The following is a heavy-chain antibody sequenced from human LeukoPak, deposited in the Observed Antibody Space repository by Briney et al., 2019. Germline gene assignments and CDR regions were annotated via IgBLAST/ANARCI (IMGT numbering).Heavy chain of an antibody. CDR2: ISAYNGNT. CDR3: ARDSPFVVVPAATDDAFDI. Sequence: ASVKVSCKASGYTFTGYYMHWVRQAPGQGLEGMGWISAYNGNTNYAQKLQGRVTMTTDTSTSTAYMELRSLRSDDTAVYYCARDSPFVVVPAATDDAFDIWGQGTMVTVSS. V-gene: IGHV1-18*04. D-gene: IGHD2-2*01. J-gene: IGHJ3*02. CDR1: GYTFTGYY.